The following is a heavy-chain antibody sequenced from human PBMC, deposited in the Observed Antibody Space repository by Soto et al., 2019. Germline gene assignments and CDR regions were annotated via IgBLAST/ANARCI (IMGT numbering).Heavy chain of an antibody. Sequence: EVLLEESGGGLVQPGGSLRLSCAASGFTVSNNYMAWVRQAPGKGLEWVSVIQGGGSISYADSVRDRFTISRDSSKNTVLLQMNSLRAEDTAVYFCARGEGSGSNALGYWGQGTLVTVSS. CDR2: IQGGGSI. V-gene: IGHV3-66*01. CDR3: ARGEGSGSNALGY. J-gene: IGHJ4*02. CDR1: GFTVSNNY. D-gene: IGHD3-10*01.